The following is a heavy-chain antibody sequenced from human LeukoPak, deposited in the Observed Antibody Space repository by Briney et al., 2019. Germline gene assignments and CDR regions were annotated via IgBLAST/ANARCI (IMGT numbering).Heavy chain of an antibody. J-gene: IGHJ3*02. CDR3: ANLGYCSSTSCLRGDAFDI. CDR1: GFTFSSYG. Sequence: GRSLRLSCAASGFTFSSYGMHWVRQAPGKGLEGVAVIWYDGGNKYYADSVKGRFTISRDNSKNTLYLQMNSLRAEDTAVYYCANLGYCSSTSCLRGDAFDIWGQGTMVTVSS. D-gene: IGHD2-2*01. V-gene: IGHV3-33*06. CDR2: IWYDGGNK.